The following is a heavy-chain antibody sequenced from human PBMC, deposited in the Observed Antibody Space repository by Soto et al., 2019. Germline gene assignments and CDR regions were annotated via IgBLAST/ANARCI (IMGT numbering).Heavy chain of an antibody. CDR2: IFYTGRT. CDR1: DGSISTSSYY. J-gene: IGHJ4*02. D-gene: IGHD3-22*01. V-gene: IGHV4-39*01. Sequence: SETLSLTCTVSDGSISTSSYYWGWIRQSPGKGLEWIGTIFYTGRTYYNPSLESRVTLSVDTSKNQFSLHLTSVTAADTAMYYCTRHHPHHYDSSGYFDYWGQGTLVTVSS. CDR3: TRHHPHHYDSSGYFDY.